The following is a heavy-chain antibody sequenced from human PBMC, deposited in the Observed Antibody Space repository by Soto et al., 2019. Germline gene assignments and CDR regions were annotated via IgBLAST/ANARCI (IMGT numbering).Heavy chain of an antibody. Sequence: GGSLRLCCAASGFTFSDYYMNWIRQAPGKGLEWVSYISSGAITIYYADSVKGRFTISRDNAKNSLYLQMNSLRAEDTAVYYCAGQYSSSSVEFWGQGTLVTVSS. J-gene: IGHJ4*02. D-gene: IGHD6-6*01. CDR1: GFTFSDYY. CDR2: ISSGAITI. V-gene: IGHV3-11*01. CDR3: AGQYSSSSVEF.